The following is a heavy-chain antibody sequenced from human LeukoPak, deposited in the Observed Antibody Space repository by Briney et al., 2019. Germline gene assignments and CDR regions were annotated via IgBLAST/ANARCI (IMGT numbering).Heavy chain of an antibody. CDR3: ATYYDSSGYYHDYYGMDV. J-gene: IGHJ6*02. CDR2: IYYSGTT. CDR1: RGSLNNYY. V-gene: IGHV4-59*08. Sequence: SETLSLTCTVSRGSLNNYYWTWIRQPPGKGLEWIGYIYYSGTTNYNPSLKSRVTISIDTSKNHFSLKLTSVTAADTAVYYCATYYDSSGYYHDYYGMDVWGQGTTVTVSS. D-gene: IGHD3-22*01.